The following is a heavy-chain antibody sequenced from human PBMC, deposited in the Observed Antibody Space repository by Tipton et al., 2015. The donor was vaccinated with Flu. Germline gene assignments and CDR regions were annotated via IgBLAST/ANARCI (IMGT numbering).Heavy chain of an antibody. Sequence: LRLSCSVSGASITYDYWSWIRQPPGKALEWIGYIYHSGGTNYNPSLRSRVAISLDTFKNQFSLKLTSVTAADTAVYYCATTTYFYGSGSHDYWGQGTLVPFSS. CDR3: ATTTYFYGSGSHDY. D-gene: IGHD3-10*01. V-gene: IGHV4-59*12. CDR2: IYHSGGT. J-gene: IGHJ4*02. CDR1: GASITYDY.